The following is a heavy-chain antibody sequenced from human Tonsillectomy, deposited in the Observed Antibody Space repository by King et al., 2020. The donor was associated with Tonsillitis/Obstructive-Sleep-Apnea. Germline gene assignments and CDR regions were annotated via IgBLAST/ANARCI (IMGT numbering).Heavy chain of an antibody. D-gene: IGHD2-8*01. J-gene: IGHJ4*02. CDR2: IYPGDSDT. Sequence: VQLVESGAEVKTPGESLKISCTGSGYNFTTYWIAWVRQMPGKGLEWMGIIYPGDSDTRYSPSFQGQVTISADKSISTAYLQWSGLKASDTAIYYCARRAVYDPYFDYWGQGILVTVSS. CDR1: GYNFTTYW. V-gene: IGHV5-51*01. CDR3: ARRAVYDPYFDY.